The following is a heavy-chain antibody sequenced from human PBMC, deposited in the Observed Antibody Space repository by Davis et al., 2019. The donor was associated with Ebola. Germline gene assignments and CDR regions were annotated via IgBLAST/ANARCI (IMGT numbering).Heavy chain of an antibody. V-gene: IGHV1-2*04. CDR3: ARDYQTAMDRYYYYGMDV. D-gene: IGHD5-18*01. CDR1: GYTFTGYY. J-gene: IGHJ6*02. CDR2: INPNSGGT. Sequence: ASVKVSCKASGYTFTGYYMHWVRQAPGQGLEWMGWINPNSGGTNYAQKFQGWVTMTRDTSISTAYMELSRLRSDDTAVYYCARDYQTAMDRYYYYGMDVWGQGTTVTVSS.